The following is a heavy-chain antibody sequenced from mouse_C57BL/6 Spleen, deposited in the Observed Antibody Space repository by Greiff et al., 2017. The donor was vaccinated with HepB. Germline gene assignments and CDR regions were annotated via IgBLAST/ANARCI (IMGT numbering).Heavy chain of an antibody. CDR3: ARRGDDGYYDPNFDY. CDR2: IDPSDSYT. Sequence: QVQLKQPGAELVMPGASVKLSCKASGYTFTSYWMHWVKQRPGQGLEWIGEIDPSDSYTNYNQKFKGKSTLTVDKSSSTAYMQLSSLTSEDSAVYYCARRGDDGYYDPNFDYWGQVTTLTVSS. V-gene: IGHV1-69*01. J-gene: IGHJ2*01. D-gene: IGHD2-3*01. CDR1: GYTFTSYW.